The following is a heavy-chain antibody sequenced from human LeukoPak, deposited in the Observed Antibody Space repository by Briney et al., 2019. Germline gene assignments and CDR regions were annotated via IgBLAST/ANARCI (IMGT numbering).Heavy chain of an antibody. D-gene: IGHD6-13*01. V-gene: IGHV3-20*04. Sequence: PGGSLRLSCAASGFTFNDHGMNWVRQAPGKGLEWVSGINWNGGTTGYGDSVKGRFTISRDNANNSLYLQMNSLSPEDTAVYYCARDPHNVAANWFDPWGQGALVTVSS. CDR1: GFTFNDHG. J-gene: IGHJ5*02. CDR3: ARDPHNVAANWFDP. CDR2: INWNGGTT.